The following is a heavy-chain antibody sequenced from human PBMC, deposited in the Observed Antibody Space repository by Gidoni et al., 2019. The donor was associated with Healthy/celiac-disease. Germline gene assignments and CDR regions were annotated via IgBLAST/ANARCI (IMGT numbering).Heavy chain of an antibody. CDR1: GFTFSSYA. J-gene: IGHJ3*02. CDR3: ARGPRITMIVVVIFDAFDI. D-gene: IGHD3-22*01. Sequence: EVQLLESGGGLVQPGGSLRLSCAASGFTFSSYAMSWVRQAPGKGLEWVSAISGSGGSTYYADSVKGRFTISRDNSKNTLYLQMNSLRAEDTAVYYCARGPRITMIVVVIFDAFDIWGQGTMVTVSS. V-gene: IGHV3-23*01. CDR2: ISGSGGST.